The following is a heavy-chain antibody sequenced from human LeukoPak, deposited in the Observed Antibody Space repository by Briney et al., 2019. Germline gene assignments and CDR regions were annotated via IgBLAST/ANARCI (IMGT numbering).Heavy chain of an antibody. J-gene: IGHJ4*02. D-gene: IGHD2-2*02. CDR1: GGSFSGYY. CDR3: AKTLGDCSSTSCYTSPYFDY. CDR2: INHSGST. V-gene: IGHV4-34*01. Sequence: PSETLSLTCAVYGGSFSGYYWSWIRQPPGKGLEWIGEINHSGSTNYNPSLKSRVTISVDTSKNQFSLKLSSVTAADTAVYYCAKTLGDCSSTSCYTSPYFDYWGQGTLVTVSS.